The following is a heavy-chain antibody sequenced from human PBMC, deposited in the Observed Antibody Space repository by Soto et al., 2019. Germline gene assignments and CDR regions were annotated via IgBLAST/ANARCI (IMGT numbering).Heavy chain of an antibody. CDR3: ASLTPVVDTAMVTAFDI. CDR2: IYSGGST. V-gene: IGHV3-66*01. CDR1: GFTVSSNY. J-gene: IGHJ3*02. Sequence: GSLRLSCAASGFTVSSNYMSWVRQAPGKGLEWVSVIYSGGSTYYADSVKGRFTISRDNSKNTLYLQMNSLRAEDTAVYYCASLTPVVDTAMVTAFDIWGQGTMVTVSS. D-gene: IGHD5-18*01.